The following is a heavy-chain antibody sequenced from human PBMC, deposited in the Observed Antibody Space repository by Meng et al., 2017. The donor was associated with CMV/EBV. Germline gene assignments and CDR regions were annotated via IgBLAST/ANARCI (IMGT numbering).Heavy chain of an antibody. CDR1: GFTFSSYS. Sequence: GGSLSLTCAASGFTFSSYSMNWVRQAPGKGLEWVSYISSSSGTIYYADSVKGRFTISRDDAKNSLYLQMNSLRAEDTAVYYCARRRCSTSCYLDYWGQGTLVTVSS. CDR2: ISSSSGTI. J-gene: IGHJ4*02. D-gene: IGHD2-2*01. CDR3: ARRRCSTSCYLDY. V-gene: IGHV3-48*04.